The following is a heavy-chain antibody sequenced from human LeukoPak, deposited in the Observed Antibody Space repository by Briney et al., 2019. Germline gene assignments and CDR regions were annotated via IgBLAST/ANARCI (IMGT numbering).Heavy chain of an antibody. D-gene: IGHD3-16*01. CDR3: ASSSVSGGSSRDDAFDI. Sequence: ASVKVSCKSSEDTFNNFVIDWVRQAPGQGLEWMGGIVPIFATANYAQRFKGGVTITADTSTSTVYMELRNLRSDDTAVYYCASSSVSGGSSRDDAFDIWGQGTMVTVSS. J-gene: IGHJ3*02. V-gene: IGHV1-69*06. CDR2: IVPIFATA. CDR1: EDTFNNFV.